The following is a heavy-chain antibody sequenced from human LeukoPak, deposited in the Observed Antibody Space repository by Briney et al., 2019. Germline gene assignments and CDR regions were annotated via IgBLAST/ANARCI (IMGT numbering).Heavy chain of an antibody. CDR1: GYTFTSYD. Sequence: ASVKVSCKASGYTFTSYDINWVRQATGQELEWMGWMNPNNGNTGYAQKFQGRVTMTRSTSISTAYMELSSLRSEDTAVYYCARLASSSWPLYYYYGIDVWGQGTTVTVSS. J-gene: IGHJ6*02. V-gene: IGHV1-8*01. CDR2: MNPNNGNT. D-gene: IGHD6-13*01. CDR3: ARLASSSWPLYYYYGIDV.